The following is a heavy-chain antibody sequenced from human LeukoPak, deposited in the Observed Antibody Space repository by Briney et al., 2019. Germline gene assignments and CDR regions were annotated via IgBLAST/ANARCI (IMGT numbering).Heavy chain of an antibody. CDR3: ARGRSTGYPYYFEY. D-gene: IGHD5-12*01. CDR2: MNPNSGST. CDR1: GYTFTSYD. Sequence: AASVKVSCKASGYTFTSYDINWVRQATGQGLEWMGWMNPNSGSTGYAQKFQGRVTITRNTSISTAYMELSGLETEDTAVYYCARGRSTGYPYYFEYWGQGTLVTVSS. J-gene: IGHJ4*02. V-gene: IGHV1-8*03.